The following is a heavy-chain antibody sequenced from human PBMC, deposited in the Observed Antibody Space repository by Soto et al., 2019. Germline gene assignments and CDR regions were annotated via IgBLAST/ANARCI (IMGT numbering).Heavy chain of an antibody. J-gene: IGHJ6*03. CDR3: ARGTGSIAARSLGYYYYMDV. D-gene: IGHD6-6*01. V-gene: IGHV4-34*01. Sequence: PSETLSLTCAVYGGSFSGYYWSWIRQPPGKGLEWIGEINHSGSTNYNPSLKSRVTISVDTSKNQFSLKLSSVTAADTAVYYCARGTGSIAARSLGYYYYMDVWGKGTTVTVSS. CDR1: GGSFSGYY. CDR2: INHSGST.